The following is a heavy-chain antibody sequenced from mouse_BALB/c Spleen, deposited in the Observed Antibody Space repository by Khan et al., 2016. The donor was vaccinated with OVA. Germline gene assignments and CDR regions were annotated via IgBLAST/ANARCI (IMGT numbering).Heavy chain of an antibody. CDR3: ARSPVYYWSYFFDY. D-gene: IGHD1-1*01. CDR1: GFTFSNYG. Sequence: EVELVEPGGGLVKPGGSLKFPCKASGFTFSNYGMSWVRQTPEKRLEWVATISSGGRYTYSTDSVKGRLTISRDNANNTLYQKISRLRSEDTAMYYFARSPVYYWSYFFDYCGQGTTLTVSS. V-gene: IGHV5-9-3*01. CDR2: ISSGGRYT. J-gene: IGHJ2*01.